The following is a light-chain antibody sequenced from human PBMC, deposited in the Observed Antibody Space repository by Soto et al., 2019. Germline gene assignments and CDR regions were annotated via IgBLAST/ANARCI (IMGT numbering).Light chain of an antibody. CDR1: QSVSSSY. J-gene: IGKJ1*01. CDR3: QQYGSSPPT. V-gene: IGKV3-20*01. CDR2: GAS. Sequence: EIVLTQSPGTLSLSPGERATLSCRASQSVSSSYLAWYQQKPGQAPRLLIYGASSRATGIPDRFSGSGSGTDLTLTISILEPEDFAVYYCQQYGSSPPTFGQGTKVDIK.